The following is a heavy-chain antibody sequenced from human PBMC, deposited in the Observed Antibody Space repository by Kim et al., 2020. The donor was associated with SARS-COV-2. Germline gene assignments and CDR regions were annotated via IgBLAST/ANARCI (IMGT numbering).Heavy chain of an antibody. D-gene: IGHD2-2*01. Sequence: VKGLFTISRDNSKNTLYLQMNSLSAEDTAVYYCAKVFIVVVPATPDHFDYWGQGTLVTVSS. CDR3: AKVFIVVVPATPDHFDY. V-gene: IGHV3-23*01. J-gene: IGHJ4*02.